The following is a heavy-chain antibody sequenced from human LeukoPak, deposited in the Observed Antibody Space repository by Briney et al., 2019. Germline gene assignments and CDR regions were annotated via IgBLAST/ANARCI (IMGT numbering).Heavy chain of an antibody. Sequence: ASVTVSCMASVYTFTTYYIHWVRQAPGQGLEWMGMVKPVDGRTTYAQKSQGRVTMTRDTSTSTVYMELSRLRSEDTAVYYCARILELSDFDCWGQGTLVTVSS. CDR1: VYTFTTYY. CDR2: VKPVDGRT. V-gene: IGHV1-46*01. D-gene: IGHD1-7*01. J-gene: IGHJ4*02. CDR3: ARILELSDFDC.